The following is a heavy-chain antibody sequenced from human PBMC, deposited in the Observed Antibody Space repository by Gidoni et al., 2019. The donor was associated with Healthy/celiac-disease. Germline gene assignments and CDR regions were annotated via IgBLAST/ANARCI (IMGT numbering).Heavy chain of an antibody. V-gene: IGHV1-3*01. CDR2: INAGNGNA. CDR3: ARMEWELPFDY. Sequence: QVQLVQSGAEVKKPGASVKVSCKASGYTCTSYAMHWVRQAPGQRLEWMGWINAGNGNAKYSQKFQGRVTITRDTSASTAYMELSSLRSEDTAVYYCARMEWELPFDYWGQGTLVTVSS. CDR1: GYTCTSYA. D-gene: IGHD1-26*01. J-gene: IGHJ4*02.